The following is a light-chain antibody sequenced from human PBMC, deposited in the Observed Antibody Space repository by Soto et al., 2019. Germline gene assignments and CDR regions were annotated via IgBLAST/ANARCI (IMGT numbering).Light chain of an antibody. CDR1: NIGSKS. J-gene: IGLJ2*01. V-gene: IGLV3-21*02. CDR2: DDS. CDR3: QVWDSSSDHVV. Sequence: SYELTQPPSVSVAPGQTARITCGGNNIGSKSVHWYQQKPGQAPVLVVYDDSDRPSGIPERFSGSNSGNTATLTISSVEAGDEADYYCQVWDSSSDHVVFGGGTKVTVL.